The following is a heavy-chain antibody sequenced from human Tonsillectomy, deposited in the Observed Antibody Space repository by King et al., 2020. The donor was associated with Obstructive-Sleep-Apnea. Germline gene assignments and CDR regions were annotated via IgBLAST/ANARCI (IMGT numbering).Heavy chain of an antibody. D-gene: IGHD1-26*01. CDR3: ARVVAATSIDF. V-gene: IGHV4-38-2*02. CDR2: IYHSGTT. Sequence: QLQESGPGLVKPSETLSLTCTVSGYSIRSTFYWGWIRQPPGKGLEWIGSIYHSGTTYYNPSLKSRVTISIDTSKNQFSLNLRSVTAADTAVYYCARVVAATSIDFWGQGTLVTVSS. J-gene: IGHJ4*02. CDR1: GYSIRSTFY.